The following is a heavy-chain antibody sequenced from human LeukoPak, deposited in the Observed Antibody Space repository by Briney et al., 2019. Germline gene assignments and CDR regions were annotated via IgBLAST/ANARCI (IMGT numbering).Heavy chain of an antibody. J-gene: IGHJ4*02. D-gene: IGHD6-19*01. CDR3: ATIRGRSISSAFPDY. CDR2: FDPEDGET. Sequence: ASVKVSCKVSGYTLTESSMHWVRQAPGKGLEWMGGFDPEDGETMYAQKFQGRVTMTEDTSTDTAHMELSSLRSEDTAVYYCATIRGRSISSAFPDYWGQGTLVTVSS. V-gene: IGHV1-24*01. CDR1: GYTLTESS.